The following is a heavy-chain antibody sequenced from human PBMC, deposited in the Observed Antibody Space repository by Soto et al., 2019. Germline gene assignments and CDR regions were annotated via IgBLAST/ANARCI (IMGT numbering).Heavy chain of an antibody. Sequence: ASVKVSCKASGYTFTSYGISWVRQAPGQGLEWMGWISAYNGNTNYAQKLQGRVTMTTDTSTSTAYMELRSLRSDDTAVYYCARDQELRRFHEYFQHWGQGTLVTVSS. V-gene: IGHV1-18*01. CDR2: ISAYNGNT. CDR3: ARDQELRRFHEYFQH. J-gene: IGHJ1*01. D-gene: IGHD1-26*01. CDR1: GYTFTSYG.